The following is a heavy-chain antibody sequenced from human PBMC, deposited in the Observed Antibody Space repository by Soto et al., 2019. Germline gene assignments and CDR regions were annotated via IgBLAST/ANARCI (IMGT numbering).Heavy chain of an antibody. CDR1: GGSISGSYYY. V-gene: IGHV4-39*01. J-gene: IGHJ4*02. Sequence: PXETLSLTCSVAGGSISGSYYYWGWLRQSPGRGPEWIGSVFYTGFTSYNPSLESRVSVSVDTSKNQFSLKVSAVTAADTAVYYCASSQKGYNWNYFDHWGQGALVTVSS. D-gene: IGHD1-20*01. CDR3: ASSQKGYNWNYFDH. CDR2: VFYTGFT.